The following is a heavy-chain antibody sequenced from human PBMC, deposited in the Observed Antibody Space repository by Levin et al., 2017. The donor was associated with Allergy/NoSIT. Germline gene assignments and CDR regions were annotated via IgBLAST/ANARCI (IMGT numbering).Heavy chain of an antibody. V-gene: IGHV4-59*08. D-gene: IGHD7-27*01. CDR1: GGSISSYY. J-gene: IGHJ4*02. CDR2: IYYSGST. Sequence: PSETLSLTCTVSGGSISSYYWSWIRQPPGKGLEWIGYIYYSGSTNYNPSLKSRVTISVDTSKNQFSLKLSSVTAADTAVYYCARYRNWGSHKYYFDYWGQGTLVTVSS. CDR3: ARYRNWGSHKYYFDY.